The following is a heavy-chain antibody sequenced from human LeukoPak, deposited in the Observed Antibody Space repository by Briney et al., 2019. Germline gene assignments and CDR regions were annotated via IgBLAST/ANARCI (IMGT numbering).Heavy chain of an antibody. Sequence: PGGSLRLPCAASGFNVSNNYISWVRQAPGKGLEWVSVIYSGGSTKYADSVKARFTISRDISKNTVYLQMNSLRVDDTAVYYCARATLDNWGKGTLVTVSS. CDR2: IYSGGST. CDR3: ARATLDN. CDR1: GFNVSNNY. V-gene: IGHV3-53*01. J-gene: IGHJ4*02.